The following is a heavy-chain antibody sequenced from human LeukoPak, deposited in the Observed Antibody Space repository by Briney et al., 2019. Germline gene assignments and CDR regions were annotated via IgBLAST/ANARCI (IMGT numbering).Heavy chain of an antibody. D-gene: IGHD4-17*01. CDR2: IDWDDNK. J-gene: IGHJ4*02. Sequence: TLSLTCTVSGGSISSDSYYWAWIRQPPGKALEWLALIDWDDNKYYNASLGTRLAISKDTSKNQVVLTMTNMDPVDTATYFCARYLYGDSASYFDYWGQGSLVIVSS. CDR1: GGSISSDSYY. V-gene: IGHV2-70*01. CDR3: ARYLYGDSASYFDY.